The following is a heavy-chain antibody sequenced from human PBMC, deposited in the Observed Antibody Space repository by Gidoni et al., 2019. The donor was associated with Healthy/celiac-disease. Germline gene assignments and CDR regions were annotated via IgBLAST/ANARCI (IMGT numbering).Heavy chain of an antibody. V-gene: IGHV3-30*18. D-gene: IGHD3-22*01. Sequence: QVQLVESWGGVVQPGRSLRLSCSAAGFTFCSYVMHRVRQAPGQGLVWVAVISYDGSNKYYADSVKGRFTISRDNSKNTLYLQMNSLRAEDTAVYYCAKDGYYDSSGYYSDSYYYYGMDVWGQGTTVTVSS. CDR3: AKDGYYDSSGYYSDSYYYYGMDV. CDR1: GFTFCSYV. J-gene: IGHJ6*02. CDR2: ISYDGSNK.